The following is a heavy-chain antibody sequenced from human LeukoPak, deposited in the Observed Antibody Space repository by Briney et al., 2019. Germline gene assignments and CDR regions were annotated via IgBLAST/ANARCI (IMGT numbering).Heavy chain of an antibody. J-gene: IGHJ6*03. CDR3: TRVEETATTAAIIRKYSYYYYYMDV. CDR1: GFTFSSYG. CDR2: IKQDGSEK. V-gene: IGHV3-7*01. D-gene: IGHD4-11*01. Sequence: TGGSLRLSCAASGFTFSSYGMHWVRQAPGKGLEWVANIKQDGSEKYYVDSVKGRFTISRDNAKNSLYLQMSSLRAEDTAVYYCTRVEETATTAAIIRKYSYYYYYMDVWGKGNTVTVSS.